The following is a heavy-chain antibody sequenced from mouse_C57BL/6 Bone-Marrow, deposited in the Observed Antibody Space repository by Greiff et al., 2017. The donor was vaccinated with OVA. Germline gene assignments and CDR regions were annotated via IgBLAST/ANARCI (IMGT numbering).Heavy chain of an antibody. CDR1: GYTFTSYW. D-gene: IGHD2-4*01. CDR3: ARPYDYDVAY. J-gene: IGHJ3*01. CDR2: IHPNSGST. V-gene: IGHV1-64*01. Sequence: QVQLKQPGAELVKPGASVKLSCKASGYTFTSYWMHWVKQRPGQGLEWIGMIHPNSGSTNYNEKFKSKATLTVDKSSSTAYMQLSSLTSEDSAVYYCARPYDYDVAYWGQGTLVTVSA.